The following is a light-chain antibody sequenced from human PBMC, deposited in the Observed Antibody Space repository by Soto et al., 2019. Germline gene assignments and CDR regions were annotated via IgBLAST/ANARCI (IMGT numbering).Light chain of an antibody. V-gene: IGKV3-15*01. Sequence: EIVMTQSPAVVPVSPGERATLSCRASQSISSNLAWYQHKPGQAPRLLISGASTRATVIPARFSGSWSGTEFTLTISSLQSEDLAVYYCQQYNHWPTFGQGTKVEIK. CDR2: GAS. J-gene: IGKJ1*01. CDR3: QQYNHWPT. CDR1: QSISSN.